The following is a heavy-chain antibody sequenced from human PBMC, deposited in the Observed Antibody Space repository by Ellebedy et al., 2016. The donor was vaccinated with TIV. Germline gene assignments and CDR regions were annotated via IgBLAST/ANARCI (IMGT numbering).Heavy chain of an antibody. CDR1: GFTFNSYA. D-gene: IGHD6-19*01. J-gene: IGHJ4*02. CDR3: DNDLDKSSGWYGGAAY. V-gene: IGHV3-30-3*01. CDR2: ISYDGSSQ. Sequence: GESLKISCAASGFTFNSYAMHWVRQAPGKGLEWVAVISYDGSSQYYADSVKGRFTISRDNSITTLYLEMNSLIAEDTAVSYCDNDLDKSSGWYGGAAYWGQGTLVTVSS.